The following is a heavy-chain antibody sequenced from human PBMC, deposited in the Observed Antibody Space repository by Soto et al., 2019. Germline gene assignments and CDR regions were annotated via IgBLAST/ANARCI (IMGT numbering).Heavy chain of an antibody. CDR2: IYYSGST. CDR1: GGSTRSSSYY. J-gene: IGHJ3*02. V-gene: IGHV4-39*01. Sequence: SETLSLTCTVSGGSTRSSSYYWGWIRQPPGKGLEWIGSIYYSGSTYYNPSLKSRVTISVDTSKNQFSLNLSSVTAADTAVYYCAHRGALDIWGQGTTVPVSS. CDR3: AHRGALDI.